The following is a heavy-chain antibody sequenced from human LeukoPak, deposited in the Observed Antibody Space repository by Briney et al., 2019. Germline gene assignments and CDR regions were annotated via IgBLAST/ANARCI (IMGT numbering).Heavy chain of an antibody. CDR1: GFTFTDAW. J-gene: IGHJ4*02. V-gene: IGHV3-15*01. CDR3: TTSRVGF. D-gene: IGHD6-25*01. Sequence: PGGSLRLSCVASGFTFTDAWMSWVRQAPGKGLEWVARIKNRPDGETTDYAAPVKGRFTISRDDSRNMVYLQMNSLNTEDTAVYYCTTSRVGFWGQGTLVTVSS. CDR2: IKNRPDGETT.